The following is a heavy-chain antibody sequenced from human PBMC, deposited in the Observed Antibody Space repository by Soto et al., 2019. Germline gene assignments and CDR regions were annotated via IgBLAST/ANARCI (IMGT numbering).Heavy chain of an antibody. J-gene: IGHJ4*02. V-gene: IGHV3-33*01. CDR2: IWYDGSKT. Sequence: GGSLRLSCAASGFTFSSYGFHWVRQAPGKGLEWVAVIWYDGSKTYYVESVRGRFTISRDNSKNTLYLQMNSLRAEDTAVYCCARAIGSTNYYFDYWGLGTLVTVSS. CDR1: GFTFSSYG. D-gene: IGHD5-12*01. CDR3: ARAIGSTNYYFDY.